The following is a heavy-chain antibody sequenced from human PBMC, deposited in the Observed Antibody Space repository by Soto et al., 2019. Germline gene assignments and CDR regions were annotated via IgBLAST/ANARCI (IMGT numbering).Heavy chain of an antibody. J-gene: IGHJ6*02. D-gene: IGHD5-12*01. CDR3: VRAAGYSGNDYVYYYGMDV. CDR2: VWYDGGNK. Sequence: PGGSLRLSCAASGFTFSSYGMHWVRQAPGKGLEWVALVWYDGGNKYYADSVKGRFTISRDNSKNTLYLQMNSLRDEDTAVYYCVRAAGYSGNDYVYYYGMDVRGQGTTVTVAS. V-gene: IGHV3-33*01. CDR1: GFTFSSYG.